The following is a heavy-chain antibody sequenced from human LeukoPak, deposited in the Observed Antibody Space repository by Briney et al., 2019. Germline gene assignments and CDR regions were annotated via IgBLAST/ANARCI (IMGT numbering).Heavy chain of an antibody. CDR1: DGSINSYY. Sequence: SETLSLTCTVSDGSINSYYWSWIRQPAGKGLEWIGRIYTTGRTNYNPSLKSRVTMSVDTSKSQFSLKLTSVTAADTAVYYCARQSFAPFQVGPETPIESWGQGTLVTVSS. CDR2: IYTTGRT. D-gene: IGHD1-26*01. CDR3: ARQSFAPFQVGPETPIES. V-gene: IGHV4-4*07. J-gene: IGHJ4*02.